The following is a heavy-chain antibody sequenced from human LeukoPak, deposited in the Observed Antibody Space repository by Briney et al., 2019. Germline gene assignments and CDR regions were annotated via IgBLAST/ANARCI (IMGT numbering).Heavy chain of an antibody. CDR2: IYTSGST. J-gene: IGHJ1*01. D-gene: IGHD3-22*01. CDR3: ASSAVVVISHEYFQH. CDR1: GGSISNGAYY. V-gene: IGHV4-61*02. Sequence: SETLSLTCTVSGGSISNGAYYWSWIRQPPGKGLEWIGRIYTSGSTNYNPSLKSRVTMSVDTSKNQFSLKLSSVTAADTAVYYCASSAVVVISHEYFQHWGQGTLVTVSS.